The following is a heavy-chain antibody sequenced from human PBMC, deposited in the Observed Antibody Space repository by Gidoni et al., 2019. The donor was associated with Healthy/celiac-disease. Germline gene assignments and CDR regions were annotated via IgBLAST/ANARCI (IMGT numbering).Heavy chain of an antibody. CDR2: ISSSSMSI. Sequence: EVQLVESGGGLVKPGGSLRPSGQAWGFTFRGNGMNWVRQAPGTGLEWVSSISSSSMSIYYADSVKGRFTIARDNAKNSLYLQMNSLRAEDTAVYYCARDPHYYDSSGYYGGGFDYWGQGTLVTVSS. D-gene: IGHD3-22*01. J-gene: IGHJ4*02. CDR1: GFTFRGNG. CDR3: ARDPHYYDSSGYYGGGFDY. V-gene: IGHV3-21*01.